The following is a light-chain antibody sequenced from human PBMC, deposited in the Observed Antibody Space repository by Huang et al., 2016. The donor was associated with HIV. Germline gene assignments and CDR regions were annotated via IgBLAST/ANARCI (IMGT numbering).Light chain of an antibody. V-gene: IGKV1-5*03. CDR2: TAS. Sequence: DIQMTQSPSTLSASVGDRVTITCRASQSVVNWLDWYQQKPGQAPKLLIYTASTLQNGVPSRFIGSGSETEFTLTINSLQPDDFATYYCQQYNRFYTFGQGTRLDIK. CDR1: QSVVNW. J-gene: IGKJ2*01. CDR3: QQYNRFYT.